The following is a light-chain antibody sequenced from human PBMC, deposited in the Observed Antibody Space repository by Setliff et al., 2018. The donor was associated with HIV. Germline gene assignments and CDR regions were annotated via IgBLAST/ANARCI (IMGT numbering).Light chain of an antibody. CDR2: EVS. CDR3: CSYAGGFNLL. J-gene: IGLJ2*01. Sequence: QSALTQPPSVSGSPGQSVTISCTGTSSDVGYYNRVSWYQQPPGTVPRLMIYEVSSRPSGVPDRFSGSKSGNTASLTISGLQAEDEADYFCCSYAGGFNLLFGGGTKVTVL. CDR1: SSDVGYYNR. V-gene: IGLV2-18*02.